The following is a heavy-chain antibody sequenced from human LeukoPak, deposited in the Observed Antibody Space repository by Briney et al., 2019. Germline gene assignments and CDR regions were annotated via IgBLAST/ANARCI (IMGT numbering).Heavy chain of an antibody. Sequence: PSETLSLTCTVSGDSISSYYWSWIRQPAGKGLEWIGRIYASGSTNYNPSLKSRVTMSVDTSKNQFSLKLSSVTAADTAVYYCARDRSPAAIEDYWFDPWGQGTLVTVSS. J-gene: IGHJ5*02. D-gene: IGHD2-2*02. CDR3: ARDRSPAAIEDYWFDP. V-gene: IGHV4-4*07. CDR1: GDSISSYY. CDR2: IYASGST.